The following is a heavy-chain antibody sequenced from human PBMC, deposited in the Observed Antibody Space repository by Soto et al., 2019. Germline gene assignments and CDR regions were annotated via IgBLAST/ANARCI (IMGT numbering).Heavy chain of an antibody. CDR2: IKQDGGEK. D-gene: IGHD2-2*01. V-gene: IGHV3-7*04. CDR1: GFTFSSYW. Sequence: GGSLRLSCVASGFTFSSYWMTWVRQAPGKGLEWVGNIKQDGGEKNYVDSVKGRFTISRDNAKNSVYLQMNSLRAEDTAVYYWAREIVVARGASYFDYWGPGTLVTVSS. J-gene: IGHJ4*02. CDR3: AREIVVARGASYFDY.